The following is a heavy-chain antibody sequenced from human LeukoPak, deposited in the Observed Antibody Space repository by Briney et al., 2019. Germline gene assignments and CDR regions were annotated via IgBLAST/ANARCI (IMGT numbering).Heavy chain of an antibody. D-gene: IGHD2-2*01. V-gene: IGHV4-59*01. CDR2: IYYSGST. CDR3: ARVRDIGYCSSTSCYPNYYMDV. CDR1: VGSISSYY. J-gene: IGHJ6*03. Sequence: SETLSLTCTVSVGSISSYYWSWIRQPPGKRLEWIGYIYYSGSTNYNPSLKSRVTISVDTSKNQFSLKLSSVTAADTAVYYCARVRDIGYCSSTSCYPNYYMDVWGKGTTVTVSS.